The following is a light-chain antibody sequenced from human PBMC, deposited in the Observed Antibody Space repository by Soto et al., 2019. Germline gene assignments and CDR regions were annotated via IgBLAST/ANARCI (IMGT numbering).Light chain of an antibody. Sequence: QSALTQPASVSGSPGQSITVSCTGTSGDVGRYNYVSWFQQYPGKAPKLMIFEVTNRPSGVSDRFSGSKSDNTASLTISGLQADDEADYFCTSYTTSSTWVFGGGTKLTVL. CDR3: TSYTTSSTWV. CDR2: EVT. CDR1: SGDVGRYNY. J-gene: IGLJ3*02. V-gene: IGLV2-14*01.